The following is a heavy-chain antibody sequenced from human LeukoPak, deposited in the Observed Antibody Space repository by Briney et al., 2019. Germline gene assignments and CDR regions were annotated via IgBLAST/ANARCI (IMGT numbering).Heavy chain of an antibody. CDR3: VRGGESTWS. Sequence: PGGSLRLSCAASGFTSSSYWMHWVRQAPGKGPVWVSRINNDGSGTTYADSVKGRFTISRDDAKNTLYLQMNSPRAEDTAVYYCVRGGESTWSWGQGTLVTVSS. CDR2: INNDGSGT. D-gene: IGHD2-15*01. J-gene: IGHJ5*02. CDR1: GFTSSSYW. V-gene: IGHV3-74*01.